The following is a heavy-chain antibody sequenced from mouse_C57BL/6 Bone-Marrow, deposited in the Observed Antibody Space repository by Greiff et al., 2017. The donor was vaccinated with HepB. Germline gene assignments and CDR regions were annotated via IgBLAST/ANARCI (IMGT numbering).Heavy chain of an antibody. J-gene: IGHJ1*03. CDR3: ARGDYLWYFDV. V-gene: IGHV1-64*01. Sequence: QVQLQQPGAELVKPGASVKLSCKASGYTFTSYWMHWVKQRPGQGLEWIGMIHPNSGSTNYNEKFKSKATLTVDKSSRTAYMQLSSLTSEDSAVYYCARGDYLWYFDVWGTGTTVTVSS. CDR2: IHPNSGST. D-gene: IGHD1-1*02. CDR1: GYTFTSYW.